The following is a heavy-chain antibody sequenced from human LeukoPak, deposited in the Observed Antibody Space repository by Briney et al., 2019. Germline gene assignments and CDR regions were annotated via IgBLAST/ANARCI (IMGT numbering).Heavy chain of an antibody. Sequence: GGSLRLSCAAYGFTFNTYGMNWVRRAPGKGLEWAAVIWYDGSIKYYPDSVRGRFTASRDNSKDTLYLEMNSLRAEDTAVYYCARGREGSYFVYWGQGTLVTVSS. V-gene: IGHV3-33*01. J-gene: IGHJ4*02. CDR2: IWYDGSIK. D-gene: IGHD3-10*01. CDR3: ARGREGSYFVY. CDR1: GFTFNTYG.